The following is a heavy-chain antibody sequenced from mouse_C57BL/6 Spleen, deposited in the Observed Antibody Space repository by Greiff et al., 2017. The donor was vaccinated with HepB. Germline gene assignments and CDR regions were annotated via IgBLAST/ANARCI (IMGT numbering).Heavy chain of an antibody. CDR3: ARQVVTTGGFAY. V-gene: IGHV5-6*02. D-gene: IGHD2-2*01. CDR1: GFTFSSYG. J-gene: IGHJ3*01. Sequence: DVKLVESGGDLVKPGGSLKLSCAASGFTFSSYGMSWVRQTPDKRLEWVATISSGGSYTYYPDSVKGRFTISRDNAKNTLYLQMSSLKSEDTAMYYCARQVVTTGGFAYWGQGTLVTVSA. CDR2: ISSGGSYT.